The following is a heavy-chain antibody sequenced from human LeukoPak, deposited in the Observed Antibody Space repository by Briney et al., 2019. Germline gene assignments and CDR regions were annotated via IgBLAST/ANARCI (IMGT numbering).Heavy chain of an antibody. V-gene: IGHV3-53*01. Sequence: GGSLRLSCAASGFTVNNNYMTWVRQAPGKGLDWVSVIDSDGNTYYADSVMGRFSISRDNSKNMVFLQMNSLRAEDTAVYCCARGLHDLWRGHMGYWGQGTLVTVSS. CDR3: ARGLHDLWRGHMGY. J-gene: IGHJ4*02. D-gene: IGHD3-3*01. CDR1: GFTVNNNY. CDR2: IDSDGNT.